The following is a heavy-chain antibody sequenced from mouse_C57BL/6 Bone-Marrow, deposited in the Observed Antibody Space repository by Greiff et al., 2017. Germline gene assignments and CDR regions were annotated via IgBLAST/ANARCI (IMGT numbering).Heavy chain of an antibody. V-gene: IGHV1-7*01. CDR3: ERSPRQLRRRGDYFDY. D-gene: IGHD3-2*02. Sequence: QVQLQQSGAELAKPGASVKLSCKASGYTFTSYWMHWVKQRPGQGLEWIGYINPSSGYTKYNQKFKDKATLTADKSSSTAYMQLSSLTYEDSAVYYYERSPRQLRRRGDYFDYWGQGTTVTVSS. CDR2: INPSSGYT. CDR1: GYTFTSYW. J-gene: IGHJ2*01.